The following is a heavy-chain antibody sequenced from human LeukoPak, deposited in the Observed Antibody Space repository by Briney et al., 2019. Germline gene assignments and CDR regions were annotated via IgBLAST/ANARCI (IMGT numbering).Heavy chain of an antibody. Sequence: GGSLRLSCAASGFIFDDYTMHWVRQAPGKGLEWVSLISWDGGSTYDADSVKGRFAVSRDNSKNSLCLQMNSLRTEDTAFYYCAKDSDYGGNSGYFDHWGQGTLVTVSS. CDR3: AKDSDYGGNSGYFDH. D-gene: IGHD4-23*01. J-gene: IGHJ4*02. CDR2: ISWDGGST. V-gene: IGHV3-43*01. CDR1: GFIFDDYT.